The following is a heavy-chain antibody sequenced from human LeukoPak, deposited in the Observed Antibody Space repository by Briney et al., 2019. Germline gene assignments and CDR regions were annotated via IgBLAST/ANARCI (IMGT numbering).Heavy chain of an antibody. CDR3: ARDQVGATDDAFDI. Sequence: SETLSLTCTVSGYSISSGYYWGWIRQPPGKGLDWIGSIYHSGSTYYNPSLKSRVTISVDTSKNQFSLKLSSVTAADTAVYYCARDQVGATDDAFDIWGQGTMVTVSS. V-gene: IGHV4-38-2*02. D-gene: IGHD1-26*01. CDR2: IYHSGST. J-gene: IGHJ3*02. CDR1: GYSISSGYY.